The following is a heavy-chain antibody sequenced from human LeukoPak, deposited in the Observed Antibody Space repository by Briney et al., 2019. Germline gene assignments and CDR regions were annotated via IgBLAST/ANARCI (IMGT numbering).Heavy chain of an antibody. Sequence: ASVKVSCKASGYTFTSYDINWVRQATGQGLEWMGRIVPILGIANYAQKFQGRVTITADKSTSTAYMELSSLRSEDTAVYYCASGYEGNYYDSSGYYFAATDEYFQHWGQGTLVTVSS. V-gene: IGHV1-69*04. CDR1: GYTFTSYD. D-gene: IGHD3-22*01. J-gene: IGHJ1*01. CDR3: ASGYEGNYYDSSGYYFAATDEYFQH. CDR2: IVPILGIA.